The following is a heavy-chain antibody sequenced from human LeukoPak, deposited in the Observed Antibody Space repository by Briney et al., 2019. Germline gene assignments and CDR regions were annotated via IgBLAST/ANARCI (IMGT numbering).Heavy chain of an antibody. CDR2: IIPILGIA. J-gene: IGHJ4*02. D-gene: IGHD2-15*01. Sequence: SVKVSCKASGYTFTGYYMHWVRQAPGQGLEWMGRIIPILGIANYAQKFQGRVTITADKSTSTAYMELSSLRSEDTAVYYCARGYCSGGSCYYFDYWGQGTLVTVSS. CDR3: ARGYCSGGSCYYFDY. V-gene: IGHV1-69*04. CDR1: GYTFTGYY.